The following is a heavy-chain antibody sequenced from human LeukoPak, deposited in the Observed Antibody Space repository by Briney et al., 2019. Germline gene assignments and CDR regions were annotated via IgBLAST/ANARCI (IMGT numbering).Heavy chain of an antibody. J-gene: IGHJ6*02. Sequence: SEALSLTCTVSGGSISTYYWSWIRQPPWKGLEWIGYVYSSGSTNYNPSLKSRVTISVDTSKNQFSLKLSSVTAADTAVYYCARDRVGGDDSGYYYRTHGMDVWGQGTTVTVSS. CDR2: VYSSGST. V-gene: IGHV4-59*01. CDR3: ARDRVGGDDSGYYYRTHGMDV. D-gene: IGHD3-22*01. CDR1: GGSISTYY.